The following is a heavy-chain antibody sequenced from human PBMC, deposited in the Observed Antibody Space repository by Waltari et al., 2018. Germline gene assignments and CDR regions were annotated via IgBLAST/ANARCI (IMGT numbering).Heavy chain of an antibody. V-gene: IGHV4-59*01. CDR3: ARSPGQQLVYIDY. Sequence: QVQLQESGPGLVKPSETLSLTCTVSGGSISSYYWNWIRQPPGKGLEWIGYIYYSGSTNYNPSLKSRVTISVDTSKNQFSLKLSSVTAADTAVYYCARSPGQQLVYIDYWGQGTLVTVSS. CDR2: IYYSGST. D-gene: IGHD6-13*01. J-gene: IGHJ4*02. CDR1: GGSISSYY.